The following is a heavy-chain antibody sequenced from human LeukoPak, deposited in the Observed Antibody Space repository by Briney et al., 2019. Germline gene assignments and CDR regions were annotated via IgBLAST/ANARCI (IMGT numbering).Heavy chain of an antibody. CDR1: GFSVSSYW. D-gene: IGHD6-19*01. V-gene: IGHV3-74*01. J-gene: IGHJ4*02. Sequence: GRSLRLSCAASGFSVSSYWMHWVRQAPGKGLVWVSRIKSDESSASYADSVKGRFTISRDNAKNTLYLQMNSLRDEDTAVYRCARGSRSGNSLGPIDFWGQGTLVTVSS. CDR2: IKSDESSA. CDR3: ARGSRSGNSLGPIDF.